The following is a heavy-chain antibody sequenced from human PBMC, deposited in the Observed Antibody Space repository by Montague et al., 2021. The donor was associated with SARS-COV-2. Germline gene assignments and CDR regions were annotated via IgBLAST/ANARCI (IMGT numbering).Heavy chain of an antibody. CDR2: VSYGGST. J-gene: IGHJ4*02. CDR1: GASITSYF. V-gene: IGHV4-59*01. Sequence: SETLSLTCTVSGASITSYFWNWVRQPPGKGLEWIGYVSYGGSTNYNPSLKSRVTISVDTSKNQFSFNLSSVTAADTAMYYCARGDMDIVSTIFDSWGQGTQVTDSS. CDR3: ARGDMDIVSTIFDS. D-gene: IGHD5/OR15-5a*01.